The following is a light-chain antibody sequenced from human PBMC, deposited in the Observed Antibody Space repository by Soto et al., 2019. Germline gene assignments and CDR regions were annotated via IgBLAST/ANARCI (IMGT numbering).Light chain of an antibody. V-gene: IGKV3-15*01. J-gene: IGKJ3*01. Sequence: DIVMTQSPATLSVSPGERVTLSCVASETVSSNLAWYQQKPGQAPRFLIYGGSTRATGIPARFSGSRSGTEFTLTISSLQSEDFGVYFCQQYNNWPPVTFGPGTKVDIK. CDR3: QQYNNWPPVT. CDR1: ETVSSN. CDR2: GGS.